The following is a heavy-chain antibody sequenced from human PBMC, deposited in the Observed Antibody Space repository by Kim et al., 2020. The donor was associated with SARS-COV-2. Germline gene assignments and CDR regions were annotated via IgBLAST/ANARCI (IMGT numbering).Heavy chain of an antibody. CDR3: ARNLVGDTDLGP. J-gene: IGHJ5*02. D-gene: IGHD1-26*01. Sequence: GGSLRLSCAASGFTFSSHVMHWVRQAPGQGLEWVALISYEGSTQRYTDSVRGRFTVSRDNSENTLFLQMNNLRPEDTAVYYCARNLVGDTDLGPWGQGTLVTVSS. V-gene: IGHV3-30*03. CDR2: ISYEGSTQ. CDR1: GFTFSSHV.